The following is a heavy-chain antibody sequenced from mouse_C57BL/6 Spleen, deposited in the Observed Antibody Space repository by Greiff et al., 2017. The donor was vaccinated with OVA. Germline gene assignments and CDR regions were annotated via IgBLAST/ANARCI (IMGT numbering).Heavy chain of an antibody. CDR3: VRQGTYPWYFDV. J-gene: IGHJ1*03. D-gene: IGHD5-1*01. CDR2: IRSKSNNYAT. CDR1: GFSFNTYA. Sequence: EVQLLESGGGLVQPKGSLKLSCAASGFSFNTYAMNWVRQAPGKGLEWVARIRSKSNNYATYYADSVKDRFTISRDDSESMLYLQMNNLKTEDTAMYYCVRQGTYPWYFDVWGTGTTVTVSS. V-gene: IGHV10-1*01.